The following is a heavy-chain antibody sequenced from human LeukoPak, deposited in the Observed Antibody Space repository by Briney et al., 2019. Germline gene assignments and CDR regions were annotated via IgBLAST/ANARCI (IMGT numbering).Heavy chain of an antibody. CDR1: GGSISSASYY. Sequence: SETLSLTCNVSGGSISSASYYWGWLRQPPGKGLEWIGHIHYSGSTTYNPSLKSRVTISVDVSKNQFSLKLSSVTAADTAVYYCARHKTGGTYPLDYWGQGTLVTVSS. CDR3: ARHKTGGTYPLDY. CDR2: IHYSGST. D-gene: IGHD1-26*01. V-gene: IGHV4-61*05. J-gene: IGHJ4*02.